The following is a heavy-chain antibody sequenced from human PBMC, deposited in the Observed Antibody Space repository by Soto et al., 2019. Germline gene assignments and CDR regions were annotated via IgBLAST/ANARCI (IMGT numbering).Heavy chain of an antibody. CDR3: ASRYGSCFAY. CDR1: GGSISSYY. V-gene: IGHV4-59*08. D-gene: IGHD5-18*01. CDR2: IYYSGST. J-gene: IGHJ4*02. Sequence: QVQLQESGPGLVKPSETLSLTCTVSGGSISSYYWSWIRQPPGKGLEWIGYIYYSGSTNYNPSLTSRVARSGDPSKTPSSLTLSSVTAADTAVYFCASRYGSCFAYWGQGPLVTVSS.